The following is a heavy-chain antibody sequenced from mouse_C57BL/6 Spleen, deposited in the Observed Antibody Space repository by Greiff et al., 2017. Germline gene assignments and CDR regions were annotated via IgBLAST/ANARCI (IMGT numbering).Heavy chain of an antibody. CDR1: GFTFSDFY. J-gene: IGHJ3*01. CDR3: ARDVGDDRFAY. CDR2: SRNKANDYTT. Sequence: EVMLVESGGGLVQSGRSLRLSCATSGFTFSDFYMEWVRQAPGKGLEWIAASRNKANDYTTEYSASVKGRFIVSRDTSQSILYLQMNALRAEDTAIYYCARDVGDDRFAYWGQGTLVTVSA. V-gene: IGHV7-1*01.